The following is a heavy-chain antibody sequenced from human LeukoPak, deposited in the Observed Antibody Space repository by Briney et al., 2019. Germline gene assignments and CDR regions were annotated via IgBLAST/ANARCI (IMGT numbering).Heavy chain of an antibody. CDR3: ARERGIVVADY. J-gene: IGHJ4*02. CDR1: GDTFSIYG. CDR2: IIPISGAA. D-gene: IGHD6-19*01. V-gene: IGHV1-69*13. Sequence: SVKVSCKAVGDTFSIYGISWVRQAPGQGLEWMGGIIPISGAAEYAQKFQGRVTITADEPTTTAYMELTSLTSDDTAVYYCARERGIVVADYWGQGTLVTVSS.